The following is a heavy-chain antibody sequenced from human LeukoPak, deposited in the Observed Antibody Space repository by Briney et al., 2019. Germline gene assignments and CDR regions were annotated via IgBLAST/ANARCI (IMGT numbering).Heavy chain of an antibody. CDR1: GGSFSGYY. D-gene: IGHD6-25*01. V-gene: IGHV4-34*01. CDR3: ARTSYSSGTRY. Sequence: SETLSLTCAVYGGSFSGYYWSWIRQPPGKGLEWIGEINHSGSTNYNPSLKSRVTISVDTSKNQFSLKLSSVTAADTAVYYCARTSYSSGTRYWGQGTLVTVSS. J-gene: IGHJ4*02. CDR2: INHSGST.